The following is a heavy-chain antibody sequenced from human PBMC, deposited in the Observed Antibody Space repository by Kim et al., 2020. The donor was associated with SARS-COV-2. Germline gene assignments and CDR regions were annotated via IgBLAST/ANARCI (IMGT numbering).Heavy chain of an antibody. V-gene: IGHV3-21*01. D-gene: IGHD4-17*01. J-gene: IGHJ5*02. CDR1: GFTFSSYS. Sequence: GGSLRLSCAASGFTFSSYSMNWVRQAPGKGLEWVSSISSSSRYIYYADSVKGRFTISRDNAKNSLYLQMNSLRAEDTAVYYCAREGRTTVEFDPWGQGTLVTVSS. CDR3: AREGRTTVEFDP. CDR2: ISSSSRYI.